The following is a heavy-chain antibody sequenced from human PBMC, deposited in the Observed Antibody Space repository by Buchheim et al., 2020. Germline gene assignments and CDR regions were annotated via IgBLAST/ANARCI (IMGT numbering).Heavy chain of an antibody. CDR2: IYYSGRT. CDR1: GGSISSYY. D-gene: IGHD3-22*01. CDR3: AREGGNYYDSSGYYYVDNWFDP. V-gene: IGHV4-59*01. J-gene: IGHJ5*02. Sequence: QVQLQESGPGLVKPSETLSLTCTVSGGSISSYYWSWIRQPPGKGLEWIGYIYYSGRTNYNPSLKSRVTISVDTSKNQFSLQLSSVTAADTAVYYCAREGGNYYDSSGYYYVDNWFDPWGQGTL.